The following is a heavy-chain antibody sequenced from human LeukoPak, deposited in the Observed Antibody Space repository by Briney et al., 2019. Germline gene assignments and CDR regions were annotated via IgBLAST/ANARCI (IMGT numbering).Heavy chain of an antibody. Sequence: GGSLRLSCAASGFTFSSYEMNWVRQAPGKGLEWVSYSSSSSSTIYYADSMKGRFTISTDNAKKSLYMQMNSLSAEATAVYYCARDDHPPWVPAAAYGNDAFDIWGQGTMVTVSS. CDR3: ARDDHPPWVPAAAYGNDAFDI. CDR2: SSSSSSTI. V-gene: IGHV3-48*03. CDR1: GFTFSSYE. D-gene: IGHD2-2*01. J-gene: IGHJ3*02.